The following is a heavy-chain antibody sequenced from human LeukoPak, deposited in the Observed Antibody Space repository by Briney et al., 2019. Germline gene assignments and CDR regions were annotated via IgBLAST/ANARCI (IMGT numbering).Heavy chain of an antibody. CDR3: ARLFGNWEPPAMPDYNYYYVMDV. CDR2: ISSSSSYI. Sequence: GGSLRLSCAASGFTFSSYSMNWVRQAPGKGLEWVSSISSSSSYIYYADSVKGRFTISRDNAKNSLYLQMNSLRAEDTAVYYCARLFGNWEPPAMPDYNYYYVMDVWAKGPRSPSPQ. CDR1: GFTFSSYS. J-gene: IGHJ6*04. V-gene: IGHV3-21*01. D-gene: IGHD2-2*01.